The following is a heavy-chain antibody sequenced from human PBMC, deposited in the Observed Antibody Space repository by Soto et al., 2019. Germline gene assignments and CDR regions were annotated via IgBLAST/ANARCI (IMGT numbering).Heavy chain of an antibody. D-gene: IGHD3-16*01. V-gene: IGHV1-69*01. J-gene: IGHJ4*02. Sequence: QVQLVQSGAEVKKPGSSVKVSCKASGGTFSSYAISWVRQSPGQGLEWMGGIIPIFGTANYAQKFQGRVTITADESTSTAYMELSILRSEDTAVYYCARDWELGQGWGSFNSWGQGTLVTVSS. CDR1: GGTFSSYA. CDR3: ARDWELGQGWGSFNS. CDR2: IIPIFGTA.